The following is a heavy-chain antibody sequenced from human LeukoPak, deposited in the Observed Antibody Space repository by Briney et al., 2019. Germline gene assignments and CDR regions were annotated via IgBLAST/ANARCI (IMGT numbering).Heavy chain of an antibody. CDR1: GYTFTSYA. CDR3: ARGTYYDILTGYHFINRSFLDDAFDI. J-gene: IGHJ3*02. D-gene: IGHD3-9*01. Sequence: ASVKVSCKASGYTFTSYAMHWVRQAPGQRLEWMGWINAGNGNTKYSQKFQGRVTITRDTSASTAYMELSSLRSEDTAVYYCARGTYYDILTGYHFINRSFLDDAFDIWGQGTMVTVSS. V-gene: IGHV1-3*01. CDR2: INAGNGNT.